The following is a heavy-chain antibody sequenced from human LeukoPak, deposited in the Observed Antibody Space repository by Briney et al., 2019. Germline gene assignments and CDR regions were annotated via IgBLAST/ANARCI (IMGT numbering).Heavy chain of an antibody. V-gene: IGHV1-8*03. CDR1: GYTFTSYD. CDR2: MNPNSGNT. D-gene: IGHD1/OR15-1a*01. J-gene: IGHJ6*03. Sequence: GASVKVSCKASGYTFTSYDINWVRQATGQGLEWMGWMNPNSGNTAYAQKFQGRVTITRNTSISTAYMELSSLRSEDTAVYYCARDSITGTTGYYYMDVWGKGTTVTVSS. CDR3: ARDSITGTTGYYYMDV.